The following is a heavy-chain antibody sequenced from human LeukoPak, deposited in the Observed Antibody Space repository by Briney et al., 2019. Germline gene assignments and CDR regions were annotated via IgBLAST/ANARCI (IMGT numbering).Heavy chain of an antibody. CDR3: AKDLMGTTVTTEPI. V-gene: IGHV3-30*18. J-gene: IGHJ3*02. CDR1: GFTFSHAW. D-gene: IGHD4-17*01. Sequence: GGSLRLSCAVSGFTFSHAWMSWVRQAPGKGLEWVAVISYDGSNKYYADSVEGRFTISRDNSKNTLYLQMNSLRAEDTAVYYCAKDLMGTTVTTEPIWGQGTMVTVSS. CDR2: ISYDGSNK.